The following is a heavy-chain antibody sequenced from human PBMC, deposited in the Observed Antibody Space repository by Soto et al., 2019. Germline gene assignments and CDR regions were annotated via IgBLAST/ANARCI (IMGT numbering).Heavy chain of an antibody. CDR2: ISNDGSKR. CDR3: ARSIAAAGLDY. J-gene: IGHJ4*02. D-gene: IGHD6-13*01. V-gene: IGHV3-30-3*01. Sequence: GGSLRLSCAASGFSFSTYAIHWVRQAPGKGLDWVAVISNDGSKRYYAQSVKGRFTISRDNSHNTVDLQMNSLTAEDTALYYCARSIAAAGLDYWGPGTLVTVSS. CDR1: GFSFSTYA.